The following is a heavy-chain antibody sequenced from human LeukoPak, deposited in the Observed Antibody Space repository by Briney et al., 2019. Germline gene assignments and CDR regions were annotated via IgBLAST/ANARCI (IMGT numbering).Heavy chain of an antibody. D-gene: IGHD4-11*01. V-gene: IGHV3-30*18. CDR1: GFTFNTYG. CDR2: MLHDGTNT. Sequence: PGGSPRLSCAASGFTFNTYGMHWVRQAPGKGLEWVAVMLHDGTNTFYGDSVKGRFTVSRDNSKNTLYLQMNSLRAEDTAVYYCAKDRVFADYTGPVDFWGQGTLVTVSS. J-gene: IGHJ4*02. CDR3: AKDRVFADYTGPVDF.